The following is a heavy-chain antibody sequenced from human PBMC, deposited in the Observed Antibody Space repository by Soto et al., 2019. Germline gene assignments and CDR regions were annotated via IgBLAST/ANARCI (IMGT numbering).Heavy chain of an antibody. CDR1: GGSISSYY. Sequence: SETLSLTCTVSGGSISSYYLSWIRQPPGKGLEWIGYIYYSGSTNYNPSLKSRVTISVDTSKNQFSLKLSSVTAADTAVYYCARETMVRGVRQVDWFDPWGQGTLLTVSS. J-gene: IGHJ5*02. CDR3: ARETMVRGVRQVDWFDP. V-gene: IGHV4-59*01. CDR2: IYYSGST. D-gene: IGHD3-10*01.